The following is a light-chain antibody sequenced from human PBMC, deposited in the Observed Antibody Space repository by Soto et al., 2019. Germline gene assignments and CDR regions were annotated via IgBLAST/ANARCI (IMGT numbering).Light chain of an antibody. CDR1: HNIERW. CDR2: DAS. J-gene: IGKJ1*01. CDR3: QQFAISTT. Sequence: IQMTQSPSALSACVGDRVTITCRASHNIERWMAWYQQKPGKAPSLLIFDASTLHSGVPSRFSGSGSGTDFTLTISSLQPDDFATYYCQQFAISTTFGQGTKADIK. V-gene: IGKV1-5*01.